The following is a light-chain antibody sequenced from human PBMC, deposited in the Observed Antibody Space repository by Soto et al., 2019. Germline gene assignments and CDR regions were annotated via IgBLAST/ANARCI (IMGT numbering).Light chain of an antibody. CDR1: SGDVGGYNY. J-gene: IGLJ1*01. V-gene: IGLV2-11*01. CDR3: CSYAGSYTDV. CDR2: DVS. Sequence: QSALTQPRSVSGSPGQSVTISCTGTSGDVGGYNYVSWYQQHPGKAPKLMIYDVSKRPSGVPDRFSGSKSGNTASLTISGLQAEDEADYYCCSYAGSYTDVFGTGTKLTVL.